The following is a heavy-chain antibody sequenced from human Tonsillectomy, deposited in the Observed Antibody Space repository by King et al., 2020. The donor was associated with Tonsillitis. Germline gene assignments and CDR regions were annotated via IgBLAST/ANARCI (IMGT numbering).Heavy chain of an antibody. J-gene: IGHJ4*02. D-gene: IGHD3-10*01. V-gene: IGHV3-74*01. Sequence: VQLVESGGGLVQPGGSLRLSCAASGFTFSGYWIHWVRQAPGKGLVWVSRINSDGDSKDYADSVKGRFTISRDNAKDTLFLQRNSLRAEDTAVYYCAKNWGLWFGGQGTLVTVSS. CDR2: INSDGDSK. CDR1: GFTFSGYW. CDR3: AKNWGLWF.